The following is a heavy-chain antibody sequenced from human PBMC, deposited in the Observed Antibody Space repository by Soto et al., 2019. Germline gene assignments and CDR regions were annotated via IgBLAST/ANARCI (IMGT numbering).Heavy chain of an antibody. D-gene: IGHD5-12*01. CDR1: GFTFSSYS. Sequence: GGSLRLSCAASGFTFSSYSMNWVRQAPGKGLEWVSSISSSSSYIYYADSVKGRFTISRDNAKSSLYLQMNSLRAEDTAVYYCAGLVEMATIYDYWGQGTLVTVSS. V-gene: IGHV3-21*01. CDR2: ISSSSSYI. J-gene: IGHJ4*02. CDR3: AGLVEMATIYDY.